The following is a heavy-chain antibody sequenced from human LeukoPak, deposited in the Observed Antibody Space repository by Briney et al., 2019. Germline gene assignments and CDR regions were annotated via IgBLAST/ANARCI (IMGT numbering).Heavy chain of an antibody. CDR1: GFTFSSYW. D-gene: IGHD6-19*01. V-gene: IGHV3-74*01. CDR3: ARASYSRACTLFDY. Sequence: QPGGSLRLSCAASGFTFSSYWMNWVRQAPGKGLVWVSSLSTDGSSTYYADSVKGRITISRDNAKNTLHLQMNSLRADDTAVYYCARASYSRACTLFDYWGQGTLVTVSS. CDR2: LSTDGSST. J-gene: IGHJ4*02.